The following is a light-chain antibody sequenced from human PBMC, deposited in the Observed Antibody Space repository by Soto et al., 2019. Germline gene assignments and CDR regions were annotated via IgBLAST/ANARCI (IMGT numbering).Light chain of an antibody. CDR2: GAS. V-gene: IGKV3-15*01. J-gene: IGKJ1*01. CDR3: QQRRSWPRA. CDR1: QSISSN. Sequence: EIVMTQSPATLSVSPGERATLYCRASQSISSNLAWYQQKPGQAPRLLIYGASTRATGIPARFSGSGSGTEFTLTISSLQSEDFAVYYCQQRRSWPRAFGQGTKVDIK.